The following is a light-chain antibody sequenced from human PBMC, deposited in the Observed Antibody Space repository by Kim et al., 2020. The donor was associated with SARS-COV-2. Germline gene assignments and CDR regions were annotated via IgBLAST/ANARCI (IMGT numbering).Light chain of an antibody. CDR2: EDS. Sequence: NTVTISCTRTSGNMADNYVQWYQQRPGSAPTIVIYEDSERPSGVPDRLSGSIDTSSSSASLTISGLKTEDEADYYCQSYDISNVIFGGGTQLTVL. CDR1: SGNMADNY. J-gene: IGLJ2*01. CDR3: QSYDISNVI. V-gene: IGLV6-57*03.